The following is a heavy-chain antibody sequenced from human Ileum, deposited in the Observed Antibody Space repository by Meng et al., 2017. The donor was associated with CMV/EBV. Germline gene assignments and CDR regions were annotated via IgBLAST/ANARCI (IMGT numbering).Heavy chain of an antibody. D-gene: IGHD3/OR15-3a*01. CDR2: NYYTGNT. CDR3: VRDNGTGSYGLFIY. V-gene: IGHV4-39*07. CDR1: CCSVNSLSYY. Sequence: HRPLQASGPGLVNPSVTCSLTFTVSCCSVNSLSYYWGWIRQPPGKGLEWIGTNYYTGNTYYNASLQSRLTISIDTSKNQFSLKLTSVTAADTAVYYCVRDNGTGSYGLFIYWGQGNLVTVSS. J-gene: IGHJ4*02.